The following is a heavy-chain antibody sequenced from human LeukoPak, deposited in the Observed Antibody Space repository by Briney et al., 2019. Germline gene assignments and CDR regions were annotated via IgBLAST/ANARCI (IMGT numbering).Heavy chain of an antibody. CDR2: ISGSGGST. D-gene: IGHD3-10*01. J-gene: IGHJ4*02. V-gene: IGHV3-23*01. Sequence: PGGSLRLSCAASGFTFSSYAMSWVRQAPGKGLEWVSAISGSGGSTYYADSVKGRFTISRDNSKNTLYLQMNSLRAEDTAVYYCAKDQWGIMVRGVLDYWGQGTLVTVSS. CDR1: GFTFSSYA. CDR3: AKDQWGIMVRGVLDY.